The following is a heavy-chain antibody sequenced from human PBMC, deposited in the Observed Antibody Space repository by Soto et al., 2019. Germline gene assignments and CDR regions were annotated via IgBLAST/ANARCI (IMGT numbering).Heavy chain of an antibody. CDR2: IYHSGTT. CDR1: GGSVSSADSY. V-gene: IGHV4-30-4*01. D-gene: IGHD2-21*02. Sequence: PSETLSLTCTVSGGSVSSADSYWSWIRQAPGKGLEWVGHIYHSGTTYYNPSLKGRLTISVDTSKNQFSLTLSSVTAADTAVYFCDRGRLSGHPTPTHDYWGQGTLVTVSS. CDR3: DRGRLSGHPTPTHDY. J-gene: IGHJ4*02.